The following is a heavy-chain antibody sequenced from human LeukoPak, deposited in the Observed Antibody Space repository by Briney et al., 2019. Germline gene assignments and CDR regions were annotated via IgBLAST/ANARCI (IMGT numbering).Heavy chain of an antibody. CDR3: ARGREYYYDSSGYHDYGMDV. Sequence: SQTLSLTCTVSGGSISSGDYYWSWIRQPPGKGLEWIGYIYYSGSTYYNPSLKSRVTISVDTSKNQFSLKLSSVTAADTAVYYCARGREYYYDSSGYHDYGMDVWGQGTTVTVSS. CDR2: IYYSGST. V-gene: IGHV4-30-4*01. CDR1: GGSISSGDYY. D-gene: IGHD3-22*01. J-gene: IGHJ6*02.